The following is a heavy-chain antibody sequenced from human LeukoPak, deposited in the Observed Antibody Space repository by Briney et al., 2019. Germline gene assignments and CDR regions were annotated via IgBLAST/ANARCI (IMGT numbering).Heavy chain of an antibody. Sequence: SVKVSCKASGGTFSSYAISWVRQAPGQGLEWMGRIITILGIANYAQKFQGRVTITADKSTSTAYMELSSLRSEDTAVYYCAKDGGYDRGVNDYWGQGTLVSVSS. D-gene: IGHD6-25*01. CDR2: IITILGIA. V-gene: IGHV1-69*04. CDR3: AKDGGYDRGVNDY. J-gene: IGHJ4*02. CDR1: GGTFSSYA.